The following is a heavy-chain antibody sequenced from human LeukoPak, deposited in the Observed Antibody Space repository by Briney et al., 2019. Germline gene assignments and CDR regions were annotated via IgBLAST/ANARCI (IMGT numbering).Heavy chain of an antibody. Sequence: GRSLRLSCAASGFTFDDYAMHWVRQAPGKGLEWVSGNSWNSGSIGYADSVKGRFTISRDNAKNSLYLQMNSLRAEDMALYYCARLVVVPAALGGAFDIWGQGTMVTVSS. CDR2: NSWNSGSI. D-gene: IGHD2-2*01. CDR3: ARLVVVPAALGGAFDI. V-gene: IGHV3-9*03. J-gene: IGHJ3*02. CDR1: GFTFDDYA.